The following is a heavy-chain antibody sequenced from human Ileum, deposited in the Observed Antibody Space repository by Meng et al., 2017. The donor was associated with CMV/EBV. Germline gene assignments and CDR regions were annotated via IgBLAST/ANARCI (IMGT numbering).Heavy chain of an antibody. J-gene: IGHJ5*02. CDR3: ARTDTLTGYSS. D-gene: IGHD3-9*01. V-gene: IGHV4-34*01. Sequence: SEPLSLTCAVYSGSFSGYYWSWIRQPPGRGLEWIGEISQSGSTKHNPSLASRVTISIVMSKKQVSLTLNSVTAADTAMYYCARTDTLTGYSSWGQGTLVTVSS. CDR2: ISQSGST. CDR1: SGSFSGYY.